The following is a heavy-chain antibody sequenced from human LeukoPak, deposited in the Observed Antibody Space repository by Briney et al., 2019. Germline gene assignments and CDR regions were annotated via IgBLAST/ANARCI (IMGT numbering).Heavy chain of an antibody. J-gene: IGHJ1*01. D-gene: IGHD3-3*01. CDR1: GFTFSSYW. CDR2: INGDGSST. CDR3: VRGSISGYYGYFQH. V-gene: IGHV3-74*01. Sequence: PGGSLRLSCAASGFTFSSYWMHWVRQAPRKGLVWVSRINGDGSSTSYADSVKGRFTISRDNAKNTVYLQLNSLRAEDTAVYYCVRGSISGYYGYFQHWGQGTLVTVSS.